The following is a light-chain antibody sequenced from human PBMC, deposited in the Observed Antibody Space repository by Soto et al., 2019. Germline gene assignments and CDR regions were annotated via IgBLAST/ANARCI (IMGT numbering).Light chain of an antibody. CDR1: QSVLYSSNNKNC. CDR3: QQYYSTPWT. CDR2: WAS. Sequence: DIVMTQSPDSLAVSLGERATINCKSSQSVLYSSNNKNCLAWYQQKPGPPPKLLIYWASTRESGVPDRFSGCGSGSDFTLAISSLQAEDVAVYYCQQYYSTPWTFGQGTKVEIK. V-gene: IGKV4-1*01. J-gene: IGKJ1*01.